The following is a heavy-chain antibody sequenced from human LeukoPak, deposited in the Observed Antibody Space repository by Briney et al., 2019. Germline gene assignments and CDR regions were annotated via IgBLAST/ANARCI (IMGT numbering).Heavy chain of an antibody. D-gene: IGHD6-13*01. CDR2: ISHTGST. CDR3: ARVHPHTSSWSYYFDY. CDR1: GYSISSGYS. J-gene: IGHJ4*02. Sequence: SETLSLTCTVSGYSISSGYSRGWIRQPPGKGLEWIGSISHTGSTYYNPSLKSRVIISVETSMNHFSLNLNSMTAADAAFYYCARVHPHTSSWSYYFDYWGQGTLVTVSS. V-gene: IGHV4-38-2*02.